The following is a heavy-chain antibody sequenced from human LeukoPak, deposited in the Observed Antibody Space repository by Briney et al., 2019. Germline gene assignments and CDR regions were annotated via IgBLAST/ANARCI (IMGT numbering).Heavy chain of an antibody. CDR2: IIPIFGTA. Sequence: SVKVSCKASGGTFSSYAISWVRQAPGRGLEWMGGIIPIFGTANYAQKFQGRVTITADESTSTAYMELSSLRSEDTAVYYCARDSVGYSGYDYLLSSYGMDVWGQGTTVTVSS. J-gene: IGHJ6*02. CDR1: GGTFSSYA. CDR3: ARDSVGYSGYDYLLSSYGMDV. D-gene: IGHD5-12*01. V-gene: IGHV1-69*13.